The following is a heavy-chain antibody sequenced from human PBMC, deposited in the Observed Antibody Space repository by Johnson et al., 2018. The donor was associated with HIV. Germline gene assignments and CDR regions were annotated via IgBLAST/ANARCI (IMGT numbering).Heavy chain of an antibody. CDR1: GFTFSSYW. J-gene: IGHJ3*02. CDR3: AKDKYSSSPDAFEI. D-gene: IGHD6-13*01. V-gene: IGHV3-23*04. Sequence: VQLVESGGGLVQPGGSLRLSCAASGFTFSSYWMHWVRQAPGRGLVWVSRISGSGGSTYYADSVKGRFTISRDNSKNTLYLEMNSLRAEDTAVYYCAKDKYSSSPDAFEIWGQGTLVTVSS. CDR2: ISGSGGST.